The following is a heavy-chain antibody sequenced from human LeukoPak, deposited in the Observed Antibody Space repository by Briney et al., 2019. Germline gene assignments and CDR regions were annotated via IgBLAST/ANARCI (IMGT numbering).Heavy chain of an antibody. Sequence: GGSLKPSVAASELPFVIFWITWVGRAQGKDLSGLAIIKQDGSEKYYVDSVKGRFTISRDNAKNSLYLQMNSLRAEDTAVYYCGDPSRGNTVAADWGQGTLVTVSS. CDR3: GDPSRGNTVAAD. V-gene: IGHV3-7*01. J-gene: IGHJ4*02. CDR2: IKQDGSEK. CDR1: ELPFVIFW. D-gene: IGHD1/OR15-1a*01.